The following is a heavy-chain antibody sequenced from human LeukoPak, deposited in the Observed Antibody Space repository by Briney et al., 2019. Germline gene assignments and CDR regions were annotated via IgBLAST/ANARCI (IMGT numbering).Heavy chain of an antibody. V-gene: IGHV3-23*01. D-gene: IGHD3-22*01. Sequence: HGGSLRLSCAASGFTFSSYAMSWVRQAPGKGLEWVSAISGSGGSTYYADSVKGRFTISRDNSKNTLYLQMNSLRAEDTAVYYCAKGPGDSSGYIDYWGQGTLVTVSS. CDR2: ISGSGGST. CDR1: GFTFSSYA. J-gene: IGHJ4*02. CDR3: AKGPGDSSGYIDY.